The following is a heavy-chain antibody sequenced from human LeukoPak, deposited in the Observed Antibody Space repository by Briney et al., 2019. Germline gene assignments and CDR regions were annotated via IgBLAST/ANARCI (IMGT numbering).Heavy chain of an antibody. CDR1: GFTFGDYA. CDR2: IRSKAYGRTT. J-gene: IGHJ4*02. Sequence: GGSLRLSCTASGFTFGDYAMSWVRQAPGKGLEWVGFIRSKAYGRTTEYAASVKGRFTISRDDSNTIAYLQMNSLKTEDTAVYYCTRDAVWFGELLMAPDYYFDYWGQGTLVTVSS. D-gene: IGHD3-10*01. V-gene: IGHV3-49*04. CDR3: TRDAVWFGELLMAPDYYFDY.